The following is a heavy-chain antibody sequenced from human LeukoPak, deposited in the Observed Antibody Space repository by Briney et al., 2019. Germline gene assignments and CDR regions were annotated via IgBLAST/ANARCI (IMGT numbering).Heavy chain of an antibody. D-gene: IGHD2-21*02. CDR1: GFTFGDFS. CDR2: IRSNTYGGTT. V-gene: IGHV3-49*03. CDR3: TRGCGGDCYLFDY. J-gene: IGHJ4*02. Sequence: GGSLRLSCTASGFTFGDFSMSWFRQAPGKGLEWVGFIRSNTYGGTTEFSASVKGRFTFSRDDSRSIAYLQMNSLKTEDTAVYYCTRGCGGDCYLFDYWGQGTLVTVSS.